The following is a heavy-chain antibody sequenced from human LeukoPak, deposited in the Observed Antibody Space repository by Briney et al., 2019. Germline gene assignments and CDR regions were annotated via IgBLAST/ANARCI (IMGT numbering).Heavy chain of an antibody. CDR1: GFTVSGNY. V-gene: IGHV3-66*01. CDR2: IYSGGST. D-gene: IGHD2-15*01. CDR3: ARDRYCSGGSCYGTDFDY. J-gene: IGHJ4*02. Sequence: GGSLRLSCAASGFTVSGNYMSWVRQAPGKSLEWVSIIYSGGSTYYADSVKGRFTISRDNSKNTLYLQMNSLRAEDTAVYYCARDRYCSGGSCYGTDFDYWGQGTLVTVSS.